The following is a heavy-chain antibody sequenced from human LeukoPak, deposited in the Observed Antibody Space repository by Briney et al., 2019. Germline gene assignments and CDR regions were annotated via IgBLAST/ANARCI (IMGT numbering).Heavy chain of an antibody. Sequence: TGGSLRLSCAASGFTFSSFAMSWVRQAPAKGLEWVSAISGTTSSTYYADSVKGRFTISRDNSKNTLYLQMNTLRGEDTAIYYCARDYGDYAGNWFDPWGQGTLVTVSS. CDR2: ISGTTSST. CDR1: GFTFSSFA. J-gene: IGHJ5*02. CDR3: ARDYGDYAGNWFDP. D-gene: IGHD4-17*01. V-gene: IGHV3-23*01.